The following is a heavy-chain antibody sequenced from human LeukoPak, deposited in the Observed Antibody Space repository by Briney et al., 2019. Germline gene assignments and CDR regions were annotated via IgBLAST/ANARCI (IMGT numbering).Heavy chain of an antibody. CDR2: INHSGST. Sequence: SETLSLTCAVYGGSFSGYYWSWIRQPPGKGLEWIGEINHSGSTNYNPSLKSRVTISVDTSKNQFSLKLSSVTAADTAVYYCARARSGGYDSSGYYSWYFDLWGRGTLVTVSS. V-gene: IGHV4-34*01. J-gene: IGHJ2*01. CDR3: ARARSGGYDSSGYYSWYFDL. CDR1: GGSFSGYY. D-gene: IGHD3-22*01.